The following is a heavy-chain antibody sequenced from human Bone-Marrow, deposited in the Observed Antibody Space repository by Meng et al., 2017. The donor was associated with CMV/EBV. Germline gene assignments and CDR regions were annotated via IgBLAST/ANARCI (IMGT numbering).Heavy chain of an antibody. D-gene: IGHD2-2*01. CDR3: ARGGVVVPAAKSHYFDY. J-gene: IGHJ4*02. CDR1: GFTFSSYS. CDR2: INHSGST. Sequence: ESLKISCAASGFTFSSYSMNWIRQPPGKGLEWIGEINHSGSTNYNPSLKSRVTISVDTSKNQFSLKLSSVTAADTAVYYCARGGVVVPAAKSHYFDYWGPGTLVTVSA. V-gene: IGHV4-34*01.